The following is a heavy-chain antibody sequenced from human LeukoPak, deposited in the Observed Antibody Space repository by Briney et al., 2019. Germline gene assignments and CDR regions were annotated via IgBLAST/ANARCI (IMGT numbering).Heavy chain of an antibody. CDR2: IYYSGST. V-gene: IGHV4-59*12. J-gene: IGHJ5*02. CDR1: GGSISSYY. Sequence: SETLSLTCTVSGGSISSYYWSWIRQPPGKGLEWIGYIYYSGSTNYNPSLKSRVTISVDTSKNQFSLKLSSVTAADTAVYYCARDLRAWLPGSYLNWFDPWGQGTLVTVSS. CDR3: ARDLRAWLPGSYLNWFDP. D-gene: IGHD6-19*01.